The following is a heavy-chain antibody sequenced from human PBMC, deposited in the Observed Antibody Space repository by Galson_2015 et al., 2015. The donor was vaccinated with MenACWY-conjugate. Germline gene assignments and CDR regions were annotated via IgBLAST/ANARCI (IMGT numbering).Heavy chain of an antibody. J-gene: IGHJ4*02. CDR3: AKGYYYDDTGTNPEVFEY. D-gene: IGHD3-22*01. V-gene: IGHV3-23*01. Sequence: SLRLSCAASGFAFAAYAMSWVRQAPGKGLEWVSAVTGRSGVTFYAVSVKGRFTMSRDNSKNTVSLQMDSLRAEDTAIYYCAKGYYYDDTGTNPEVFEYWGLGTLVTVSS. CDR1: GFAFAAYA. CDR2: VTGRSGVT.